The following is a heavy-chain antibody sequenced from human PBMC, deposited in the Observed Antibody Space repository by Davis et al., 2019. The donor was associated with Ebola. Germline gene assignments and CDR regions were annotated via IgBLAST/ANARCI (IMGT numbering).Heavy chain of an antibody. CDR2: IRFDGSGE. J-gene: IGHJ4*02. CDR3: AKRSDYRSFDY. CDR1: GFIFSNYG. Sequence: GESLKISCAASGFIFSNYGMHWIRQAPGKGLEWLAVIRFDGSGEYYADSVKGRFTISRDNPKNTLYLQMNSLRAEDTALYYCAKRSDYRSFDYWGQGTLVTVSS. V-gene: IGHV3-30*02. D-gene: IGHD4-11*01.